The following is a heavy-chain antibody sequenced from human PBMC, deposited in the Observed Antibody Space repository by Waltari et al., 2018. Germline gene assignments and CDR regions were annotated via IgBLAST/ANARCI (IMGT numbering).Heavy chain of an antibody. Sequence: QLVASGGVVLLPAPCLRLSCAPPGFTFGRFEVHWVRLSPGKGLKWVAAISNEGRNQYYGYSVKGRFTMDRDNSWNAVYQEMVSPRTEETSVYYCARYYCDSTWCGVLDYWGQGTLVTVSS. CDR3: ARYYCDSTWCGVLDY. J-gene: IGHJ4*02. V-gene: IGHV3-30*04. CDR2: ISNEGRNQ. D-gene: IGHD3-9*01. CDR1: GFTFGRFE.